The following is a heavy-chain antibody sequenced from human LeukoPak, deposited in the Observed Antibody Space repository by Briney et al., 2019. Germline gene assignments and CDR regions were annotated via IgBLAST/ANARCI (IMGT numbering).Heavy chain of an antibody. V-gene: IGHV4-38-2*02. CDR2: VHETGYA. J-gene: IGHJ3*02. Sequence: SETLSLTCSVSGSSFRSGHYWGWIRQSSGEGLEWIGNVHETGYANYNPSLRSRVTISVDPSKSQFSLRLTSVTAADTAVYYCARTVVTATIDGFQIWGQGTMVTVSS. CDR1: GSSFRSGHY. D-gene: IGHD2-21*02. CDR3: ARTVVTATIDGFQI.